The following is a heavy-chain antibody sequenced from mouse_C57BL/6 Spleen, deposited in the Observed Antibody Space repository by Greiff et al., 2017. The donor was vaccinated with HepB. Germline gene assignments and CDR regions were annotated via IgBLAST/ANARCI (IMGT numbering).Heavy chain of an antibody. Sequence: EVMLVESGGGLVKPGGSLKLSCAASGFTFSDYGMHWVRQAPEKGLEWVAYISSGSSTIYYADTVKGRFTISRDNAKNTLFLQMTSLRSEDTAMYYWARLGYYGDYFDYWGQGTTLTVSS. CDR1: GFTFSDYG. CDR2: ISSGSSTI. D-gene: IGHD1-1*01. CDR3: ARLGYYGDYFDY. J-gene: IGHJ2*01. V-gene: IGHV5-17*01.